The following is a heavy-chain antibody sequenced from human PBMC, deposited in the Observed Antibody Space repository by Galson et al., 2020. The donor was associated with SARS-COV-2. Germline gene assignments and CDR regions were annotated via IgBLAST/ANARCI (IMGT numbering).Heavy chain of an antibody. CDR2: IWYDGSNK. V-gene: IGHV3-33*01. CDR1: GFTFSSYG. J-gene: IGHJ4*02. CDR3: ARDLGSEVGPHGDYPDY. Sequence: GESLKISCAASGFTFSSYGMHWVRQAPGKGLEWVAVIWYDGSNKYYADSVKGRFTISRDNSKNTLYLQMNSLRAEDTAVYYCARDLGSEVGPHGDYPDYWGQGTLVTVSS. D-gene: IGHD3-16*01.